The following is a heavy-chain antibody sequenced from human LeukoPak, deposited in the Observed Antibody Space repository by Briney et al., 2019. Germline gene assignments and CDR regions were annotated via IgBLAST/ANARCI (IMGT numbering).Heavy chain of an antibody. CDR3: ARLTFHYDGSGYYFDY. CDR1: GGSISSSNYY. J-gene: IGHJ4*02. D-gene: IGHD3-22*01. CDR2: LHYGGST. Sequence: SETLSLTCTVSGGSISSSNYYWGWIRQPPGKGLEWIGSLHYGGSTYYNPSLKSRVTISVDTSKKQISLKQNSVTAADTAVYYCARLTFHYDGSGYYFDYWGQGTLVTVSS. V-gene: IGHV4-39*01.